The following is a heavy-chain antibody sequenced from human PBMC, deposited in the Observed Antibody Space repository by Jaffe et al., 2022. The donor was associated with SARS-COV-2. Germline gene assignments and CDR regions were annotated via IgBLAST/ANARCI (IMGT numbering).Heavy chain of an antibody. CDR2: ISGSGGST. CDR1: GFTFSSYA. V-gene: IGHV3-23*01. CDR3: ANSLGGGSTNGVHY. D-gene: IGHD3-16*01. Sequence: EVQLLESGGGLVQPGGSLRLSCAASGFTFSSYAMSWVRQAPGKGLEWVSAISGSGGSTYYADSVKGRFTISRDNSKNTLYLQMNSLRAEDTAVYYCANSLGGGSTNGVHYWGQGTLVTVSS. J-gene: IGHJ4*02.